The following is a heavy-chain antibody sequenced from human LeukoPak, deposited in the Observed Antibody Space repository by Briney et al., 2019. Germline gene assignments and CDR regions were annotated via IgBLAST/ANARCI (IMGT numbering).Heavy chain of an antibody. D-gene: IGHD3-16*01. CDR2: INTNTGNP. J-gene: IGHJ3*02. V-gene: IGHV7-4-1*02. CDR1: GYTFTSYA. Sequence: ASVKVSCKASGYTFTSYAMDWVRQAPGQGLEWMGWINTNTGNPTYAQGFTGRFVFSLDTSVSTAYLQISSLKAEDTAVYYCARDMASHPGEDAFDIWGQGTMVTVSS. CDR3: ARDMASHPGEDAFDI.